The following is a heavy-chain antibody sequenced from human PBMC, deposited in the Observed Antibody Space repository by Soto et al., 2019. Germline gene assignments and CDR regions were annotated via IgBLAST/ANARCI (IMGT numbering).Heavy chain of an antibody. CDR3: ASSRSTAVIDY. D-gene: IGHD2-21*02. CDR1: GFTFSSYS. CDR2: ISSSSSYI. V-gene: IGHV3-21*01. J-gene: IGHJ4*02. Sequence: GGSLRLSCAASGFTFSSYSMNWVRQAPGKGLEWVSSISSSSSYIYYADSVKGRFTISRDNAKNSLYLQMNSLRAEDTAVYYCASSRSTAVIDYWGQGTLVTVSS.